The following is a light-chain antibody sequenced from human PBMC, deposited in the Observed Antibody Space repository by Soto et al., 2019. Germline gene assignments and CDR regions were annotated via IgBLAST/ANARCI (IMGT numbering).Light chain of an antibody. Sequence: DIQVTQSPSSLSASVGDRVTITCRASQSIRTYLNWYQQRPGKPPKLLIHTASTLQSGVPSRFSCSGSGTDFTLTISSLQPEDFATYYCQQTSNTLDSFGQGTKLEIK. CDR2: TAS. CDR3: QQTSNTLDS. CDR1: QSIRTY. J-gene: IGKJ2*03. V-gene: IGKV1-39*01.